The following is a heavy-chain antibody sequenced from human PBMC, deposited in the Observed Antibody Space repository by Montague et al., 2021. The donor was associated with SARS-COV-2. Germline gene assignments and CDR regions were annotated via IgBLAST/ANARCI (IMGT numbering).Heavy chain of an antibody. CDR3: ARLKRYFDNSGSPSAFDF. J-gene: IGHJ3*01. CDR2: IYYTGNT. Sequence: SETLSLTCTVSGGSITNNIDYWAWIRQPPGKGLEWNGSIYYTGNTYYNPSLQSRLTISVVTSKNHFTLKLSSVTAAETAVYYCARLKRYFDNSGSPSAFDFWGQGTKVTVSS. D-gene: IGHD3-22*01. CDR1: GGSITNNIDY. V-gene: IGHV4-39*02.